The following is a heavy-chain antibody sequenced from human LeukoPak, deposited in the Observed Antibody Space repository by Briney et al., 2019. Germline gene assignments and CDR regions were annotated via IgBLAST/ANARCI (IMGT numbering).Heavy chain of an antibody. D-gene: IGHD3-10*01. CDR3: ATERPGRGDMVRGIMGYFDN. CDR2: IIPALNSA. Sequence: GASVKVSCKASGGTFINSAFIWVRQAPGQGLEWMGGIIPALNSANYAQKFQGRVTITADESTNTAHTELSSLRSEDTAVYYCATERPGRGDMVRGIMGYFDNWGQGTLVTVSS. CDR1: GGTFINSA. V-gene: IGHV1-69*13. J-gene: IGHJ4*02.